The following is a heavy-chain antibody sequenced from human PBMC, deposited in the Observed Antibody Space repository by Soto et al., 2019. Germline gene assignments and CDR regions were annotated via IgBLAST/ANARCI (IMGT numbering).Heavy chain of an antibody. CDR3: ARRWGRTFDY. CDR1: GASISAYY. CDR2: IYYSGST. V-gene: IGHV4-59*08. J-gene: IGHJ4*02. D-gene: IGHD7-27*01. Sequence: SETLSLTCSVSGASISAYYWSWIRQPPGKGLEWIAYIYYSGSTSYNPSLKSRVTISVDTSKNQFSLKLSSVTAADTAVYYCARRWGRTFDYWGQGTLVTVSS.